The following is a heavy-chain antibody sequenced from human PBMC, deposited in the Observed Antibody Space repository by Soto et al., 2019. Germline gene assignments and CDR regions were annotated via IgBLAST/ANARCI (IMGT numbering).Heavy chain of an antibody. Sequence: PGESLKLSCAASGFNFSSYAIHCNRQAPGKGLEGVAVISYDGSNKYYADSVKGRFTISRDNSKNTLYLQMNSLRAEDTAVYDGATDGGHRVWSYIPLDYCGQGTLVTVSS. V-gene: IGHV3-30*04. D-gene: IGHD2-15*01. CDR3: ATDGGHRVWSYIPLDY. J-gene: IGHJ4*02. CDR2: ISYDGSNK. CDR1: GFNFSSYA.